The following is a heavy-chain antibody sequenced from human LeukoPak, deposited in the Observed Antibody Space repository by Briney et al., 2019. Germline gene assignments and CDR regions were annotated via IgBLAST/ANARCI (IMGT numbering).Heavy chain of an antibody. CDR3: ASQKGTIFGVVKGAFDI. V-gene: IGHV1-69*04. CDR2: IIPILGIA. CDR1: GGTFSSYA. D-gene: IGHD3-3*01. J-gene: IGHJ3*02. Sequence: GASVKVSCKASGGTFSSYAISWVRQAPGQGVEWMGGIIPILGIANYAQKFQGRVTITADKSTSTAYMELSSLRSEDTAVYYCASQKGTIFGVVKGAFDIWGQGTMVTVSS.